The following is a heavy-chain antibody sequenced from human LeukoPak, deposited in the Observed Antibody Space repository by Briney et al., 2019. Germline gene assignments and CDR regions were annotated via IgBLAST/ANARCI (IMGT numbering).Heavy chain of an antibody. J-gene: IGHJ5*02. CDR1: GYTFTSYA. V-gene: IGHV1-46*01. CDR3: ARDPIRQVVVVAAPEAGRNWFDP. CDR2: INPSGGST. Sequence: ASVKVSCKASGYTFTSYAMNWVRQAPGQGLEWMGIINPSGGSTSYAQKFQGRVTMTRDTSTSTVYMELSSLRSEDTAVYYCARDPIRQVVVVAAPEAGRNWFDPWGQGTLVTVSS. D-gene: IGHD2-15*01.